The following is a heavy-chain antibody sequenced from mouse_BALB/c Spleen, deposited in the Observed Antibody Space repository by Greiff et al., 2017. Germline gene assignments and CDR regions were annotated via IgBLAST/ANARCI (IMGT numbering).Heavy chain of an antibody. D-gene: IGHD1-1*01. Sequence: EVQLQQSGPGLVKPSQSLSLTCSVTGYSITSGYYWNWIRQFPGNKLEWMGYISYDGSNNYNPSLKNRISITRDTSKNQFFLKLNSVTTEDTATYYCARDGSYQARFAYWGQGTLVTVSA. CDR3: ARDGSYQARFAY. CDR1: GYSITSGYY. V-gene: IGHV3-6*02. J-gene: IGHJ3*01. CDR2: ISYDGSN.